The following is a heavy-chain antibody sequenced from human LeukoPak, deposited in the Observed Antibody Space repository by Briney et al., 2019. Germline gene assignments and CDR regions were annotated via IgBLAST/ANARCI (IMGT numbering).Heavy chain of an antibody. CDR3: AKFQQLVHGGCDY. J-gene: IGHJ4*02. V-gene: IGHV3-30*02. D-gene: IGHD6-13*01. Sequence: GGSLRLSCAASGFTFSSYGMHWVRQAPGKGLEWVAVIWYGGSNKYYADSVKGRFTISRDNSKNTLYLQMNSLRAEDTAVYYCAKFQQLVHGGCDYWGQGTLVTVSS. CDR1: GFTFSSYG. CDR2: IWYGGSNK.